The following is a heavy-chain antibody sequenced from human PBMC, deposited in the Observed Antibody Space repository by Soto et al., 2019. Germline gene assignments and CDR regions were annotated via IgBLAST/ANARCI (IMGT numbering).Heavy chain of an antibody. J-gene: IGHJ4*02. CDR2: ISYDGSNE. CDR3: AQATGGAGWYYFDY. CDR1: GFTFRSYG. Sequence: QVQLVESGGGVVQPGRSLRLSCAASGFTFRSYGMHWVRQAPGKGLEWVAVISYDGSNEYYADSVKGRFTISRDNSKNTLYLTMTSFRDEDTVVYYCAQATGGAGWYYFDYWGQGTLVTVSS. V-gene: IGHV3-30*18. D-gene: IGHD6-19*01.